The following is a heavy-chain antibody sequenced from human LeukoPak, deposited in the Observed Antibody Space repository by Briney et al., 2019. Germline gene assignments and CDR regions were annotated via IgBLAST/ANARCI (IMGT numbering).Heavy chain of an antibody. V-gene: IGHV4-31*03. CDR3: AVSEDYGGILSFDY. CDR2: IYYSGST. J-gene: IGHJ4*02. CDR1: GGSISSGGYY. Sequence: PSQTLSLTCTVSGGSISSGGYYWSWIRQHPGKGLEWIGYIYYSGSTYYNPSLKSRVTISVDTSKNQFSLKLSSVTAADTGVYYCAVSEDYGGILSFDYWGQGTLVTVSS. D-gene: IGHD4-23*01.